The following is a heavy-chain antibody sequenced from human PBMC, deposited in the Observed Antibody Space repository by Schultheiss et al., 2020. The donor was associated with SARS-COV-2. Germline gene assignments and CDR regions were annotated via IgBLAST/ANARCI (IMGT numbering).Heavy chain of an antibody. D-gene: IGHD6-19*01. J-gene: IGHJ5*02. CDR3: ARDGIGDSSGGRGWFDP. CDR2: IYTSGST. Sequence: SETLSLTCTVSGGSISSYYWSWIRQPPGKGLEWIGRIYTSGSTYYNPSLKSRVTISVDTSKNQFSLKLSSVTAADTAVYYCARDGIGDSSGGRGWFDPWGQGTLVTVSS. V-gene: IGHV4-4*07. CDR1: GGSISSYY.